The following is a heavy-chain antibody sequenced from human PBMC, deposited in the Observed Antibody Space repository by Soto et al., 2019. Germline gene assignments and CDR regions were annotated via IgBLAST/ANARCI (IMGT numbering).Heavy chain of an antibody. CDR1: GFTVSNAW. CDR3: TTEGPPGIAARPNYYYGMDV. CDR2: IKSKTDGGTT. V-gene: IGHV3-15*01. J-gene: IGHJ6*02. D-gene: IGHD6-6*01. Sequence: GGSLRLSCAASGFTVSNAWMSWVRQAPGKGLEWVGRIKSKTDGGTTDYAAPVKGRFTISRDDSKNTLYLQMNSLKTEDTAVYYCTTEGPPGIAARPNYYYGMDVWGQGTTVTVSS.